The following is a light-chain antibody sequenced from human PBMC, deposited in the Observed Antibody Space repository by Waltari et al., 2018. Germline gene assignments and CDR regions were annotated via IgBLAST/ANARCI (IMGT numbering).Light chain of an antibody. J-gene: IGKJ4*01. CDR2: AAS. Sequence: DTQMTQSPSSLSASVGDRVTITCRASRNVNPYLNWFHQKPGKAPKLLIYAASRLQGGVPLRFSGSGSGTDFTLTISKLRPEDAGTFYCQQSDNTPLTFGGGTKVEI. V-gene: IGKV1-39*01. CDR3: QQSDNTPLT. CDR1: RNVNPY.